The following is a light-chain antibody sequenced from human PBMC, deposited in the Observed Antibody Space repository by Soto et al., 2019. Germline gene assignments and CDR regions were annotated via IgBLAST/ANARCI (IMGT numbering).Light chain of an antibody. CDR3: LAWDDSLNGNL. CDR2: TND. J-gene: IGLJ1*01. CDR1: SSNIESNT. V-gene: IGLV1-44*01. Sequence: QSVLTQPPSASGTPGQRVTISCSGSSSNIESNTVYWYQQLPGMAPRLLIHTNDRRPSGVPDRFSGSKSGTSASLAISGLQSEDEADYYCLAWDDSLNGNLFGTGTKRTVL.